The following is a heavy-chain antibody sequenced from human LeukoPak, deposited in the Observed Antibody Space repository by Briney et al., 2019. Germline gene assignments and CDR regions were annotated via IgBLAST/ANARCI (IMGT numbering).Heavy chain of an antibody. CDR3: AKESLAYGWFDP. D-gene: IGHD2-15*01. CDR2: ISGSGGST. CDR1: GFTFRSYG. V-gene: IGHV3-23*01. Sequence: GGSLRLSCAASGFTFRSYGMSWVRQAPGKGLEWVSAISGSGGSTYYADSVKGRFTISRDNSKNTLYLQMNSLRAEDTAVYYCAKESLAYGWFDPWGQGTLVTVSS. J-gene: IGHJ5*02.